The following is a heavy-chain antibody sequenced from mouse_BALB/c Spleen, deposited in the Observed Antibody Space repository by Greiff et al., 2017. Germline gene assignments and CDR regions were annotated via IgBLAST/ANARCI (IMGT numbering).Heavy chain of an antibody. D-gene: IGHD2-4*01. V-gene: IGHV5-6-5*01. Sequence: EVMLVESGGGLVKPGGSLKLSCAASGFTFSSYAMSWVRQTPEKRLEWVASISSGGSTYYPDSVKGRFTISRDNARNILYLQMSSLRSEDTAMYYCARRGYYDYDRAWFAYWGQGTLVTVSA. CDR2: ISSGGST. CDR3: ARRGYYDYDRAWFAY. J-gene: IGHJ3*01. CDR1: GFTFSSYA.